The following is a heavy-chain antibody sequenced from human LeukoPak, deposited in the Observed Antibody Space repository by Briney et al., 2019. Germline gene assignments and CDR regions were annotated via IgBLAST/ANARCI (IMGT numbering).Heavy chain of an antibody. V-gene: IGHV4-61*02. J-gene: IGHJ3*02. CDR2: IYTSWNS. CDR1: GGSIRSGSYS. CDR3: ARERGPNAAFDI. Sequence: PSQTLSLICTVSGGSIRSGSYSWSWLRQPAGTGLEWIGRIYTSWNSNYNPSLKSRVAMSVDTSKNQFSLKLSSVTAADTAVYYCARERGPNAAFDIWGQGTMVIVSS.